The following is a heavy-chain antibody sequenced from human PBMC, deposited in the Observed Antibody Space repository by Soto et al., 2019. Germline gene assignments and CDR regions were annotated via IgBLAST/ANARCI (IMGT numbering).Heavy chain of an antibody. CDR1: GGSISSYY. CDR3: ARIIMILGVVTKYYFDY. Sequence: SETLSLTCTVSGGSISSYYWSWIRQPPGKGLEWIGYIYYSGSTNYNPSLKSRVTISVDTSKNQFSLKLSSVTAADTAVYYCARIIMILGVVTKYYFDYWGQGHLVTVSS. V-gene: IGHV4-59*08. CDR2: IYYSGST. J-gene: IGHJ4*02. D-gene: IGHD3-3*01.